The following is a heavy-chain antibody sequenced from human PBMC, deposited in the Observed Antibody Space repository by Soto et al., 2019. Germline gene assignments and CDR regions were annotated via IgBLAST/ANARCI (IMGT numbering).Heavy chain of an antibody. CDR3: ARGPRVSSTGTGAH. CDR2: ISDDGSTA. D-gene: IGHD1-1*01. CDR1: GFTFSAYW. J-gene: IGHJ4*02. V-gene: IGHV3-74*01. Sequence: LRLSCAVSGFTFSAYWMHWVRQVPGKGLTWVSRISDDGSTATYADSVKGRFVISRDNAKNSLYLEMNTLRADDSGLYYCARGPRVSSTGTGAHWGRGTLVTVSS.